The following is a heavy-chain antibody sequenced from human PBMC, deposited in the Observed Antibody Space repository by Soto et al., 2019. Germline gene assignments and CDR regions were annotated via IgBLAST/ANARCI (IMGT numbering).Heavy chain of an antibody. CDR1: GYTFSNYG. D-gene: IGHD3-10*01. V-gene: IGHV1-18*01. CDR2: ISAYNGNT. CDR3: ATVRSGESYNWFDP. J-gene: IGHJ5*02. Sequence: ASVKVSCKASGYTFSNYGITWVRQAPGQGLEWMGWISAYNGNTHFAQKFQGRVTMTEDTSTDTAYMELSSLRSEDTAVYYCATVRSGESYNWFDPWGQGTLVTVSS.